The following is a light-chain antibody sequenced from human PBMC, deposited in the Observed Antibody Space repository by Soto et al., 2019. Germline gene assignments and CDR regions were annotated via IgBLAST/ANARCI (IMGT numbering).Light chain of an antibody. J-gene: IGKJ2*01. CDR3: QQRRNWPRT. V-gene: IGKV3-11*01. CDR2: DAS. Sequence: EIVLTQSPATLSLSPGERATLSCRASQSVSNSLVWFQQKPGQDPRLLIYDASNMAPDIPARFSGSGSGKDFTLTISSLEPEDLAVYYCQQRRNWPRTFGQGTKLEIK. CDR1: QSVSNS.